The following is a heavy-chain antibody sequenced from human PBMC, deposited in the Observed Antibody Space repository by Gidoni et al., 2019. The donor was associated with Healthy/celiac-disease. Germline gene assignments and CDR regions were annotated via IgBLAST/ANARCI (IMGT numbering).Heavy chain of an antibody. CDR1: GFTFSSSG. D-gene: IGHD5-12*01. Sequence: QVQLVSSGGGVVQPGRSLRLSCAASGFTFSSSGMHGVRPAPGKGLEWVAVISYDGSNKYYADSVKGRFTISRDNSKNTLYLQMNSLRAEDTAVYYCAKDLVGGYPTSDYYYGMDVWGQGTTVTVSS. CDR3: AKDLVGGYPTSDYYYGMDV. J-gene: IGHJ6*02. CDR2: ISYDGSNK. V-gene: IGHV3-30*18.